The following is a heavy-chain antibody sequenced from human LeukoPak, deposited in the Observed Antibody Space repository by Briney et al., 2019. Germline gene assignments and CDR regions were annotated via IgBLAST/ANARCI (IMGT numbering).Heavy chain of an antibody. D-gene: IGHD3-16*01. CDR2: INSDGRTT. J-gene: IGHJ6*02. CDR1: GFSFSSSW. CDR3: ARDFGPYGMDV. Sequence: GGSLRLSCAASGFSFSSSWMHWVRQAPGTGLVWVSRINSDGRTTNYADSVKGRFTISRDNAMSTLYLQMNSLRAEDTAVYYCARDFGPYGMDVWGQGTTVTVSS. V-gene: IGHV3-74*01.